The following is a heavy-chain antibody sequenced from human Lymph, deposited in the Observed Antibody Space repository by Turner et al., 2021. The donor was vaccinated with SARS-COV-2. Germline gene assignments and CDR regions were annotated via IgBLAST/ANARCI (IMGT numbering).Heavy chain of an antibody. CDR1: GYTFTSYD. D-gene: IGHD1-26*01. Sequence: QVQLGQSGAEVKKPGASVNVSCKAPGYTFTSYDINWVRQATGQGLEWMGWMNQNSGNTGYAQKFQGRVTMTRNTSISTAYMELSSLRSDDTAVYYCARGRYSGGGMDVWGQGTTVTVSS. CDR2: MNQNSGNT. V-gene: IGHV1-8*02. CDR3: ARGRYSGGGMDV. J-gene: IGHJ6*02.